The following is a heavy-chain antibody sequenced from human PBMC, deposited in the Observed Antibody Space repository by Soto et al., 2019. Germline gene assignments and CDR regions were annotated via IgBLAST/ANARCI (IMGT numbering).Heavy chain of an antibody. CDR2: ISYDGSNK. J-gene: IGHJ6*03. V-gene: IGHV3-30*18. CDR3: AKDAYGSGSYYNEYYYYMDV. D-gene: IGHD3-10*01. CDR1: GFTFSSYG. Sequence: VQLVESGGGVVQPGRSLRLSCAASGFTFSSYGMHWVRQAPGKGLEWVAVISYDGSNKYYADSVKGRFTISRDNSKNTLYLQMNSLRAEDTAVYYCAKDAYGSGSYYNEYYYYMDVWGKGTTVTVSS.